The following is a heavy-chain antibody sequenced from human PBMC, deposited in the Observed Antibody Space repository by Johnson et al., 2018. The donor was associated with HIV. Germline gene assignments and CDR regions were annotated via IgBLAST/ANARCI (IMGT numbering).Heavy chain of an antibody. CDR1: GFSVSSNY. V-gene: IGHV3-66*01. J-gene: IGHJ3*02. CDR3: ASVFDAFDI. D-gene: IGHD5/OR15-5a*01. Sequence: EVKLLESGGGLVQPGGSLRLSCAASGFSVSSNYMTWVRQGPGKGLEWVSVINSGGSTYYADSVKGRFTISRDNSKNTLYLQMNSLRAEDTAVYYCASVFDAFDIWGQGTMVTVSS. CDR2: INSGGST.